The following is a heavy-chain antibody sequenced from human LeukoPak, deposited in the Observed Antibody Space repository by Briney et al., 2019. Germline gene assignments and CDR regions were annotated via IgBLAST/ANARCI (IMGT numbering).Heavy chain of an antibody. D-gene: IGHD6-13*01. CDR3: ARGDSSSWQSDY. V-gene: IGHV1-2*02. CDR1: GYTFTGYY. J-gene: IGHJ4*02. Sequence: ASVKVSCKASGYTFTGYYIHWVRQAPGQGLEWMGWINPNSGGTNYAQKFQGRVTMTRDTSISTAYMELSRLRSDDTAVYYCARGDSSSWQSDYWGQGTLVTVSS. CDR2: INPNSGGT.